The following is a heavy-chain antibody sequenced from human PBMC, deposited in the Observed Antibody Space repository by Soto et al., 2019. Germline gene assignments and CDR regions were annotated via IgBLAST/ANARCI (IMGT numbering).Heavy chain of an antibody. CDR1: GFTFSSYG. V-gene: IGHV3-33*01. CDR3: ARDRFSMSPWDY. CDR2: IWYDGSNK. Sequence: QVQLVESGGGVVQPGRSLRLSCAASGFTFSSYGMHWVRQAPGKGLEWVAVIWYDGSNKYYADSVKGRFTISRDNSKNTLYLQMNSLRAEDTAVYYCARDRFSMSPWDYWGQGTLVTVSS. J-gene: IGHJ4*02. D-gene: IGHD3-10*01.